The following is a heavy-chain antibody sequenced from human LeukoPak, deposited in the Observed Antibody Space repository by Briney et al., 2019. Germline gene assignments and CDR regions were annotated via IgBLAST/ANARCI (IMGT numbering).Heavy chain of an antibody. D-gene: IGHD2-21*02. CDR1: GFTFSSYA. V-gene: IGHV3-30*04. CDR2: ISYDGSNK. Sequence: GGSLRLSCAASGFTFSSYAMHWVRQAPGKGLEWVAVISYDGSNKYYADSVKGRFTISRDNAKNSLYLQMNSLRAEDTAVYYCARVVTPYYYYMDVWGKGTTVTVSS. CDR3: ARVVTPYYYYMDV. J-gene: IGHJ6*03.